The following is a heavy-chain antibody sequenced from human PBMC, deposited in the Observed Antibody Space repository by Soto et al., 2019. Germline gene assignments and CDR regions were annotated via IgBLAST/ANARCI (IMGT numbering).Heavy chain of an antibody. J-gene: IGHJ4*02. Sequence: EVQLVESGGGLVLPGGSLRLSCAASGFTFSGYSMNWVRQAPGKGLEWVSRIKTDGSSPNYADSVEGRFTISSDNAKNTLYLQMNSLRAEDTAVYYCARDRIAGSGSCDNWGQGTLVTVSS. CDR1: GFTFSGYS. CDR3: ARDRIAGSGSCDN. V-gene: IGHV3-74*01. CDR2: IKTDGSSP. D-gene: IGHD3-10*01.